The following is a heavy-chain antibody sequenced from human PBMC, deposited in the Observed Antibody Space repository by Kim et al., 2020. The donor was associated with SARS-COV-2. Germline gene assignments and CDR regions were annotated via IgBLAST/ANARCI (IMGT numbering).Heavy chain of an antibody. V-gene: IGHV4-31*02. D-gene: IGHD3-10*01. J-gene: IGHJ4*02. CDR3: ASINYYGSGDFDY. Sequence: YHPSLKSRVTISVDTSKNQFSLKLSSVTAADTAVYYCASINYYGSGDFDYWGQGTLVTVSS.